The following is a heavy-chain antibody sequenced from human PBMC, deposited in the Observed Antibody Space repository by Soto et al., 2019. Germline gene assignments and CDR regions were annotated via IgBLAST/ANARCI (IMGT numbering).Heavy chain of an antibody. CDR3: ARDPPDDILTGYQTFDY. V-gene: IGHV3-48*02. J-gene: IGHJ4*02. CDR2: ISGGSTSI. CDR1: GFTFSSYS. Sequence: EVQLVESGGGLVQPGGSLRLSCAASGFTFSSYSMNWVRQAPGKGLEWVSYISGGSTSISYADSVKGRFTISRDNAKNSLYLQMNNLRDEDTAVYYCARDPPDDILTGYQTFDYWGQGTLVTVSS. D-gene: IGHD3-9*01.